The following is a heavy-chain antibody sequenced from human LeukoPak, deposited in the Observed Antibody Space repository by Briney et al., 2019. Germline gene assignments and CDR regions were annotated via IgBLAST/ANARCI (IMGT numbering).Heavy chain of an antibody. CDR2: MNPNSGNT. J-gene: IGHJ6*02. CDR3: ARGLYSSSWYYCYYYGMDV. V-gene: IGHV1-8*01. CDR1: GYTFTSYD. D-gene: IGHD6-13*01. Sequence: ASVKVSCKASGYTFTSYDINWVRQATGQGLEWMGWMNPNSGNTGYAQKFQGRVTMTRNTSISTAYMELSSLRSEDTAVYYCARGLYSSSWYYCYYYGMDVWGQGTTVTVSS.